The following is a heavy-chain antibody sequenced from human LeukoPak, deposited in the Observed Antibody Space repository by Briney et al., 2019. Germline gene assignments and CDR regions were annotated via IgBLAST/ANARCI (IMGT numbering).Heavy chain of an antibody. CDR2: ISGSGGST. CDR1: GFTFSSYA. Sequence: GGSLRLSCAASGFTFSSYAMSWVRQAPGKGLEWVSAISGSGGSTYYADSVKGRFTVSRDNSKNTLYLQMNSLRAEDTAVFYCAKECSGGSCYSNSQYYYYGMDVWGQGTTVTVSS. CDR3: AKECSGGSCYSNSQYYYYGMDV. V-gene: IGHV3-23*01. D-gene: IGHD2-15*01. J-gene: IGHJ6*02.